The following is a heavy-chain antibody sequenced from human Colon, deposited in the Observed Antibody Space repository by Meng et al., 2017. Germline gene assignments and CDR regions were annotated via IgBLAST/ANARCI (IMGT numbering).Heavy chain of an antibody. D-gene: IGHD4-23*01. CDR3: ARHGGYYQDF. J-gene: IGHJ4*02. Sequence: EVAGPGAVKPSETLSLAFSVSGASVSVKSYWSWVRQPPGRGLEWIGQIDHRGSAYYRPSLNSRVTMSLDKSRNQFSLRLTSVTAADTAVYYCARHGGYYQDFWGQGTLVTVSS. CDR2: IDHRGSA. CDR1: GASVSVKSY. V-gene: IGHV4-4*02.